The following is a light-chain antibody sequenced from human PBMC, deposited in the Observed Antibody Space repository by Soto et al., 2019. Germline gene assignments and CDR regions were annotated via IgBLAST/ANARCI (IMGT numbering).Light chain of an antibody. V-gene: IGKV1-16*02. J-gene: IGKJ3*01. CDR3: QQYNTYPFT. CDR2: AAS. Sequence: DIQMTQSPSSLSASVGDRVTTTCRASQDISNYLAWFQQKPGRPPKSLIYAASSLQSGVPSKFSGSGSGTDFTLTISSLQPEDFATYFCQQYNTYPFTFGPGTKVDIK. CDR1: QDISNY.